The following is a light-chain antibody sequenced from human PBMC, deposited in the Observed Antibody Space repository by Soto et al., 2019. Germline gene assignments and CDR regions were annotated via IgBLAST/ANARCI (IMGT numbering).Light chain of an antibody. CDR3: SSYTSSSTVV. CDR1: SSDVGGYNY. V-gene: IGLV2-14*01. J-gene: IGLJ2*01. CDR2: DVS. Sequence: QLVLTQPASVSGSPGQSITISCTGTSSDVGGYNYVSWYQQHPGKAPKLMIYDVSNRPSGVSNRFSGSNSGNTASLTISGLQAEDEADYYCSSYTSSSTVVFGGGTQLTV.